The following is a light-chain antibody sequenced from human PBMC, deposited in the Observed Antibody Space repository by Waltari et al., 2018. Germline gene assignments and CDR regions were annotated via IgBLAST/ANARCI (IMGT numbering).Light chain of an antibody. Sequence: DIQMTQSPSSLSASVGDTVNITCRASQSISSLLYWYQQKPGKAPKLLIYKASSLQSGVPSRFSGSGSGTVFTLTISSLQPEDFATYYCLQYSSSPYSFGQGTKVEIK. CDR3: LQYSSSPYS. V-gene: IGKV1-12*01. CDR1: QSISSL. J-gene: IGKJ2*03. CDR2: KAS.